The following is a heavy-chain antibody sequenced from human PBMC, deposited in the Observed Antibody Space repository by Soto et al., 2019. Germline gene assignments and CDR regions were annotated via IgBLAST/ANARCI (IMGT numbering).Heavy chain of an antibody. J-gene: IGHJ6*02. V-gene: IGHV5-10-1*01. CDR2: IDPSDSYT. CDR1: GYSFTSYW. D-gene: IGHD5-18*01. CDR3: ARHVDTAMVTYYGMDV. Sequence: GESLNISCKGSGYSFTSYWISWVRQMPGKSLEWMGRIDPSDSYTNYSPSFQGHVTISADKSISTAYLQWSSLKASDTAMYYCARHVDTAMVTYYGMDVWGQGTTVTVSS.